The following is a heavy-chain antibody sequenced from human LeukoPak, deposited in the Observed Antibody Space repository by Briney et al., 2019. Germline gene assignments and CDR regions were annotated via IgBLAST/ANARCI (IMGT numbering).Heavy chain of an antibody. Sequence: ASVKVSCKASGYTFTSYGISWVRQAPGQGLEWMGWISAYNGNTNYAQKLQGRVTMTTDTSTSAAYMELRSLRSDDTAVYYCARDYGYNWNTRNLFDPWGQGTLVTVSS. D-gene: IGHD1/OR15-1a*01. V-gene: IGHV1-18*01. CDR2: ISAYNGNT. J-gene: IGHJ5*02. CDR1: GYTFTSYG. CDR3: ARDYGYNWNTRNLFDP.